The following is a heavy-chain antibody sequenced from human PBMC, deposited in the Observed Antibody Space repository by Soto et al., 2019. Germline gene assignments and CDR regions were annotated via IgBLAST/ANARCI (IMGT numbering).Heavy chain of an antibody. J-gene: IGHJ4*02. CDR2: INAGNGNT. CDR1: GYTFTSYA. CDR3: ASSIVVVTALDY. D-gene: IGHD2-21*02. V-gene: IGHV1-3*05. Sequence: QVQLVQSGAEEKKPGASVKVSCKASGYTFTSYAMPWVRQAPGQRLEWMGWINAGNGNTKYSQKFQGRVTITRDTSASTAYMELSSLRSEDTAVYYCASSIVVVTALDYWGQGTLVTVSS.